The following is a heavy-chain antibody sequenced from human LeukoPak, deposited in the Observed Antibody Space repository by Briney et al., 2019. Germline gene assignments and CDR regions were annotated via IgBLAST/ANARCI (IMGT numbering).Heavy chain of an antibody. CDR2: ISYDRSNE. CDR1: GFTFSSYA. CDR3: ARDAVAFVFSWFLYYCMAV. D-gene: IGHD3-10*01. Sequence: TGGSLRLSCAASGFTFSSYAMHWVRQAPGKGLEWVAAISYDRSNEYYGDSVRGRFTISRDNSKNTLYLQMNSLRPEDTAVYYCARDAVAFVFSWFLYYCMAVWGKGTTVTVSS. J-gene: IGHJ6*03. V-gene: IGHV3-30*04.